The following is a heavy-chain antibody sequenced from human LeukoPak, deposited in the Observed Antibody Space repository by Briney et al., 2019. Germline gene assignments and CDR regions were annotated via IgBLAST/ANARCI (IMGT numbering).Heavy chain of an antibody. CDR3: ARDQTYSGSGIYTYFDY. J-gene: IGHJ4*02. V-gene: IGHV4-61*02. D-gene: IGHD3-10*01. CDR1: GGSISSGGYY. CDR2: IHSSGST. Sequence: SETLSLTCTVSGGSISSGGYYWSWIRQPAGKGLEYLGRIHSSGSTNYNPSRTSRVTISRDTSKNHYSLKLSPVTATDTAVYYCARDQTYSGSGIYTYFDYWGQGILVTVSS.